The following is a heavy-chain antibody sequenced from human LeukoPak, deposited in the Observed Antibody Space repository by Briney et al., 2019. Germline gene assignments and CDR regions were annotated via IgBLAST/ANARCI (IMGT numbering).Heavy chain of an antibody. CDR1: GGTFSSYA. D-gene: IGHD3-3*01. J-gene: IGHJ4*02. Sequence: ASVKVSCKASGGTFSSYAISWVRQAPGQGLERMGGIIPIFGTANYAQKFQGRVTITADESTSTAYMELSSLRSEDTAVCYCASTYYDYLGDFDYWGQGTLVTVSS. V-gene: IGHV1-69*13. CDR3: ASTYYDYLGDFDY. CDR2: IIPIFGTA.